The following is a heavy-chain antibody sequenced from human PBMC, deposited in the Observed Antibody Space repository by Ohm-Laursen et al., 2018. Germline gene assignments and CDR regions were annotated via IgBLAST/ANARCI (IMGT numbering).Heavy chain of an antibody. CDR1: GFTFSDYY. CDR3: ARDAAARPQVDYYYGMDV. Sequence: SLRLSCSASGFTFSDYYMSWIRQAPGKGLEWVSYISSSGSTIYYADSVKGRFTISRDNAKNSLYLQMSSLRAEDTAVYHCARDAAARPQVDYYYGMDVWGQGTTVTVSS. J-gene: IGHJ6*02. CDR2: ISSSGSTI. D-gene: IGHD6-6*01. V-gene: IGHV3-11*01.